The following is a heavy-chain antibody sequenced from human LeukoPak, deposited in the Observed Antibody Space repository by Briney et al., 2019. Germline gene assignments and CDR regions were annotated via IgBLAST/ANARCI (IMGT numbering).Heavy chain of an antibody. D-gene: IGHD3-9*01. V-gene: IGHV1-2*02. CDR2: INPNSSGT. Sequence: GASVKVSCKASGYTFTGYYMHWARQAPGQGLEWMGWINPNSSGTNYAQKFQGRVTMTRDTSISTAYMELSRLRSDDTAVYYCARDRGELLRYFDWLPINYFDYWGQGTLVTVSS. CDR1: GYTFTGYY. CDR3: ARDRGELLRYFDWLPINYFDY. J-gene: IGHJ4*02.